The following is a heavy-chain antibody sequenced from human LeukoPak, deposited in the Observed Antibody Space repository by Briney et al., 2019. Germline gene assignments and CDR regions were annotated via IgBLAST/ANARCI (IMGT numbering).Heavy chain of an antibody. CDR1: GGTFSSYS. D-gene: IGHD3-9*01. J-gene: IGHJ3*02. CDR3: ARDWYDNSDAFDI. CDR2: ISSSSSYI. V-gene: IGHV3-21*01. Sequence: GGSLRLSCAASGGTFSSYSRNWVRQAPGKGLEWVASISSSSSYIYYADSVKGRFTISRNNAKNSLYLQMNGVRAEETAVYYCARDWYDNSDAFDIWGQGTMVTVSS.